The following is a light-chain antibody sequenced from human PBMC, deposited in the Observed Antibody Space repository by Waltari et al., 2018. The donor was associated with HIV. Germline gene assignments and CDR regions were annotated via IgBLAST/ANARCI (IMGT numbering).Light chain of an antibody. CDR1: SSNIGARYG. Sequence: QSVLTQPPSVSGAPGQGVTLSCNGSSSNIGARYGVQLYQQLPGTAPKLLIFGNPNRPSGVPDRFSGSRSGTSASLAITGLQAEDEADYYCQSYDSSLSGSVFGGGTKLTVL. J-gene: IGLJ2*01. V-gene: IGLV1-40*01. CDR2: GNP. CDR3: QSYDSSLSGSV.